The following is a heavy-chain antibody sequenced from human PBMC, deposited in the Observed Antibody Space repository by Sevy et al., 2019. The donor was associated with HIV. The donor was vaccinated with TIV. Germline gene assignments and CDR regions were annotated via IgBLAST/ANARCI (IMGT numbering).Heavy chain of an antibody. CDR1: GFTFSSYE. Sequence: GGSLRLSCTASGFTFSSYEMNWVRQAPGEGPEWVSSITSSAANKYYSDSVKGRFTISRDNAKNSLFLQMNCLRAEDTAVYYCVRDLPPSATTVAHFDYWGQGTLVTVSS. V-gene: IGHV3-48*03. D-gene: IGHD4-17*01. J-gene: IGHJ4*02. CDR3: VRDLPPSATTVAHFDY. CDR2: ITSSAANK.